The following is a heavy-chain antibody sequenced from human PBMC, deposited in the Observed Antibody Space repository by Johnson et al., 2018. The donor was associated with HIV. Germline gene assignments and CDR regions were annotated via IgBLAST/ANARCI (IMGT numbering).Heavy chain of an antibody. Sequence: QVQLVESGGGVVQPGGSLRLSCAASGFSFSSYGMYWVRQAPGKGLEWVALIRCDGSNKYYADSVKGRFTISRDNSKNTLYLQMNSLRAEDTAVYYCASAWGKLDDAFDIWGQGTMVTVSS. V-gene: IGHV3-30*02. J-gene: IGHJ3*02. D-gene: IGHD3-16*01. CDR3: ASAWGKLDDAFDI. CDR2: IRCDGSNK. CDR1: GFSFSSYG.